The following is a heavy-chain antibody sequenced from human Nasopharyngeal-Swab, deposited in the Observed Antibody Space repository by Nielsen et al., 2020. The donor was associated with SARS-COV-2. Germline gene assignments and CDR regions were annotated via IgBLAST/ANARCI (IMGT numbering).Heavy chain of an antibody. CDR1: GVIFSKYW. CDR2: VNEDGSRT. CDR3: VKHQGSSSDQ. J-gene: IGHJ4*02. V-gene: IGHV3-74*01. Sequence: GESLKISCVTSGVIFSKYWMHWVRQAPGKGLVWVSRVNEDGSRTDYADSVRGRFTISRDNAKNTLYLQMNSLRVEDTAVYYCVKHQGSSSDQWGQGTLVTVSS.